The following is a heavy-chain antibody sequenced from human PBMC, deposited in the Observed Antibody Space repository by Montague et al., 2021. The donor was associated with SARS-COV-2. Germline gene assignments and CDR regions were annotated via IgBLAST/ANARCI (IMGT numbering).Heavy chain of an antibody. D-gene: IGHD2-2*03. CDR3: ARKMDSSFDV. Sequence: VSPGASLSSDSLCGHWIRQSPSRGLEWLASTYYRSKWDNDIAPSVSGRATVKPDTSWNQFSLHLDYVTPEDTALYFCARKMDSSFDVWGKGTMVIVSS. CDR1: GASLSSDSLC. CDR2: TYYRSKWDN. V-gene: IGHV6-1*01. J-gene: IGHJ3*01.